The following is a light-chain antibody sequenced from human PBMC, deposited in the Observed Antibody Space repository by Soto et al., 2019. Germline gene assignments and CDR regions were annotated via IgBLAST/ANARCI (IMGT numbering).Light chain of an antibody. CDR2: KAA. J-gene: IGKJ4*01. CDR3: QQSYSTPLT. V-gene: IGKV1-5*03. Sequence: IHMTQSPSTLSGSVGARVTITCRASQTISSWLAWYQQKPGKAPKLLIYKAATVKSGVPSRFSGSGSGTEFTLTISSLQPDDFATYYCQQSYSTPLTFGGGIKVE. CDR1: QTISSW.